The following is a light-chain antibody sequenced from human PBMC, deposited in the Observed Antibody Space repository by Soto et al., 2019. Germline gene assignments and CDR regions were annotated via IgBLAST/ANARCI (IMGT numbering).Light chain of an antibody. CDR3: QQRSNWPQFT. CDR2: DSS. V-gene: IGKV3-11*01. J-gene: IGKJ3*01. CDR1: QRVSSY. Sequence: EIVLTQSPATLSLSPGERATLSCRASQRVSSYLAWYQPKPGQAPRLLIYDSSNRATGIPARFSGSGSGTDFTLTISSLEPEDFAVYYCQQRSNWPQFTFGPGTKVDIK.